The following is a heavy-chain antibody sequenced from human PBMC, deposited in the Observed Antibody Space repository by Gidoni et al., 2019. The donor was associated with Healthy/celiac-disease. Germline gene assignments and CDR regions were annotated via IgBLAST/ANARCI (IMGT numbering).Heavy chain of an antibody. D-gene: IGHD5-18*01. CDR2: ISSSSSYI. CDR3: ARDDGTAMVIGYAGYYYGMDV. Sequence: EVQLVESGGGLVKPGGSLRLSCAASGFTFSSYSLNWVRQAPGKGLEWVSSISSSSSYIYYADSVKGRFTISRDNAKNSLYLQMNSLRAEDTAVYYCARDDGTAMVIGYAGYYYGMDVWGQGTTVTVSS. V-gene: IGHV3-21*01. J-gene: IGHJ6*02. CDR1: GFTFSSYS.